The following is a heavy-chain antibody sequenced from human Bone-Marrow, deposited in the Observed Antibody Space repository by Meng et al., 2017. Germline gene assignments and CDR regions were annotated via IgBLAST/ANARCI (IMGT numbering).Heavy chain of an antibody. CDR3: ARDFLGVAVAGYYYYYGMDV. V-gene: IGHV4-34*01. CDR2: INHSGST. J-gene: IGHJ6*02. CDR1: GGSFSGYY. D-gene: IGHD6-19*01. Sequence: SETLSLTCAVYGGSFSGYYWSWIRQPPGKGLEWIGEINHSGSTNYNPSLKSRVTISVDTSKNQFSLKLSSVTAADTAVYYCARDFLGVAVAGYYYYYGMDVWGQGTTVTVSS.